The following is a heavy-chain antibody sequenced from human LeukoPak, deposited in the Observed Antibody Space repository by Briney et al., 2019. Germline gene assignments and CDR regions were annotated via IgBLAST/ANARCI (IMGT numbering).Heavy chain of an antibody. D-gene: IGHD4-17*01. CDR3: ASLYGDYGGY. J-gene: IGHJ4*02. Sequence: GGSLRLSCAASGFTFSSYEMNWVRQAPGKGLEWVSYISSSGSTIYYADSVKGRFTISRDNAKNLLYLQMNSLRAEDTAVYYCASLYGDYGGYWGQGTLVTVSS. CDR1: GFTFSSYE. CDR2: ISSSGSTI. V-gene: IGHV3-48*03.